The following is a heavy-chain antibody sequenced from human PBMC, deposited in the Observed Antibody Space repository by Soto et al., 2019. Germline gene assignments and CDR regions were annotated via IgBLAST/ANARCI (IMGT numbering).Heavy chain of an antibody. Sequence: GGSLRLSCAASGFTFSSYSMNWVRQAPGKGLEWVSSISSSSSYIYYADSVKGRFTISRDNAKNSLYLQMNSLRAEDTAVYYCARAGDGYNLSNFDYWGQGTLVTSPQ. J-gene: IGHJ4*02. CDR1: GFTFSSYS. V-gene: IGHV3-21*01. CDR2: ISSSSSYI. D-gene: IGHD5-12*01. CDR3: ARAGDGYNLSNFDY.